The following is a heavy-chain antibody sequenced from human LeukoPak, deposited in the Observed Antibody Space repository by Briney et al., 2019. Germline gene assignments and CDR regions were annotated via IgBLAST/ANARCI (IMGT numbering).Heavy chain of an antibody. V-gene: IGHV3-9*03. Sequence: GGSLRLSCAASGFTFDGYAMHWVRHAPGKGLEWVSGISWNRGSIGYADSVKGRFTISRDNAKNSLYLQMNSLRAEDMALYYCAKGRYSSSWSYFDYWGQGTLVTVSS. J-gene: IGHJ4*02. CDR1: GFTFDGYA. CDR2: ISWNRGSI. D-gene: IGHD6-13*01. CDR3: AKGRYSSSWSYFDY.